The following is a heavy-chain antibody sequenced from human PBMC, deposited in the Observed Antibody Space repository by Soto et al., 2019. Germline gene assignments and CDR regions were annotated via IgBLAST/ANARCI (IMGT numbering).Heavy chain of an antibody. CDR2: IWYDGSNK. D-gene: IGHD6-19*01. J-gene: IGHJ3*02. CDR3: TRDPLIAVAAYDAFDI. V-gene: IGHV3-33*01. Sequence: GGSLRLSCAASGFTFSSYGMHWVRQAPGKGLEWVAVIWYDGSNKYYADSVKGRYTISRDDSKNTVYLQMNSLGAKDTAVYYCTRDPLIAVAAYDAFDIWGQGTSVTVSS. CDR1: GFTFSSYG.